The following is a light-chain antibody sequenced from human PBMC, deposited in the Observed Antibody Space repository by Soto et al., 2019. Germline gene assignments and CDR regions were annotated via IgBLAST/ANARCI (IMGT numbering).Light chain of an antibody. CDR2: DVT. CDR1: SSDVGGYNY. CDR3: SSYTTSSTLMV. Sequence: QSALTQPASVSGSPGQSSTISCTGTSSDVGGYNYVSWYQHRPGKAPKLIIYDVTVRPSGVSNRFSGSKSGNTASLTISGLQADDDADFYCSSYTTSSTLMVFGGGTKVTVI. J-gene: IGLJ2*01. V-gene: IGLV2-14*03.